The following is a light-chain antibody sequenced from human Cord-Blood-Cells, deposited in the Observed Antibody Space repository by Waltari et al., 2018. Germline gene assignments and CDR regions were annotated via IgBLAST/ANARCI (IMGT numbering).Light chain of an antibody. CDR3: CSYAGSSTWV. J-gene: IGLJ3*02. Sequence: QSALTQPASVSGSPGQSITISCTGTSSDVGSYTLVSWYQQHPGKAPKLMIYGGSKRPSGVSNRFSGSKSGNTASLTISGLQAEDEADYYCCSYAGSSTWVFGGGTKLTVL. CDR1: SSDVGSYTL. V-gene: IGLV2-23*01. CDR2: GGS.